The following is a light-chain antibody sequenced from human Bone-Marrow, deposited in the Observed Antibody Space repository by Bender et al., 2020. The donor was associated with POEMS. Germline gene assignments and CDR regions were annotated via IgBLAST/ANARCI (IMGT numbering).Light chain of an antibody. CDR2: DVS. V-gene: IGLV2-14*03. J-gene: IGLJ3*02. Sequence: QSALTQPASVSGSPGQSVTISCTGTSNDVGSYNFVSWYQQLPGKAPKLMIYDVSYRSSGVSDRFSGSKSGNTASLTISGLQTEDEADYYCSSFTSSYTLLFGGGTKLTVL. CDR3: SSFTSSYTLL. CDR1: SNDVGSYNF.